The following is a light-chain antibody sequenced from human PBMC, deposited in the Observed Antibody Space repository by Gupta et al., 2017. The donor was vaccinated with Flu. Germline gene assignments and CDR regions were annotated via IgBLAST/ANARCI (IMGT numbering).Light chain of an antibody. CDR3: TSYTTSSTWV. J-gene: IGLJ3*02. V-gene: IGLV2-14*01. Sequence: SITISCTGTSSDVGGYNYVSGYQQHPGKAPKLMIYEVNNRPSGVSNRFSGSKSGDTASLTISGLQAEDEGDYFCTSYTTSSTWVFGGGTKLTVL. CDR1: SSDVGGYNY. CDR2: EVN.